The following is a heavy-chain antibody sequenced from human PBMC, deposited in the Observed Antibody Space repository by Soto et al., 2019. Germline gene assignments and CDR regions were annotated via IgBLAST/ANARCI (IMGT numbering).Heavy chain of an antibody. D-gene: IGHD3-10*01. CDR2: IYHSGST. CDR3: ARVEGSNYYYYGMDV. Sequence: SETLSLTCSLSGGSISRGDNHWSLISQPTGKGLELIGSIYHSGSTYHRPSLKSRLTISVDTSENQFSLKLSSVTAADTAAYYCARVEGSNYYYYGMDVWGQGTTVTVSS. V-gene: IGHV4-30-4*01. J-gene: IGHJ6*02. CDR1: GGSISRGDNH.